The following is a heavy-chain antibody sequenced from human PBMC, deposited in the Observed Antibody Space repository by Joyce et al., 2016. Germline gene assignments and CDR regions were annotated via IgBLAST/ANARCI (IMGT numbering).Heavy chain of an antibody. CDR1: GDSFTTGGYA. CDR3: ARAPRGPGYFDS. CDR2: IYHSVNT. V-gene: IGHV4-30-2*01. D-gene: IGHD3-10*01. Sequence: QLLLQESGPGLVKTSQTLSLTCAVSGDSFTTGGYAWNWIRQPPGKGLEWIGDIYHSVNTHFTTALQSLVTISLDRSKSQFSLKLSSVTAADTAVYYCARAPRGPGYFDSWGQGTLVTVSS. J-gene: IGHJ4*02.